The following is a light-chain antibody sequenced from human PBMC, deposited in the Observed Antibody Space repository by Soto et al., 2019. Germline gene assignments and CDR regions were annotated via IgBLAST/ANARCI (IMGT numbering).Light chain of an antibody. J-gene: IGKJ2*01. Sequence: DIQMTQSPSSLSASVGDRVTISCRASQSIGNSLSWHQQKPGKGPNLLIYGASRLQPGVPSRFSASGSGTNFTLTISSLQADDFATYYCQQSNSLPRTFGQGTKLDIK. CDR1: QSIGNS. CDR2: GAS. CDR3: QQSNSLPRT. V-gene: IGKV1-39*01.